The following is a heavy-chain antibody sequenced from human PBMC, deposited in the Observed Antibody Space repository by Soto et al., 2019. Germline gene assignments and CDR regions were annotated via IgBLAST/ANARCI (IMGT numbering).Heavy chain of an antibody. CDR3: ARDVGYCSGGSCYPYYFDY. CDR2: ISSSSSYI. Sequence: EVQLVESGGGLVKPGGSLRLSCAASGFTFSSYSMNWVRQAPGKGLEWVSSISSSSSYIYYADSVKGRFTISRDNAKNSLYLQMNSLRAEDTAVYYCARDVGYCSGGSCYPYYFDYWGQGTLVTVSS. V-gene: IGHV3-21*01. D-gene: IGHD2-15*01. J-gene: IGHJ4*02. CDR1: GFTFSSYS.